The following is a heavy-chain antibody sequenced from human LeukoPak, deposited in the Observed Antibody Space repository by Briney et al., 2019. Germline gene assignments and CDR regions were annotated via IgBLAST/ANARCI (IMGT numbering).Heavy chain of an antibody. D-gene: IGHD1-26*01. CDR1: GYTFSNYD. CDR3: ATVLTAWELLNIARGWFDP. CDR2: INPNSGGT. J-gene: IGHJ5*02. Sequence: ASVKVSCKTSGYTFSNYDINWVRQAPGQGLEWMGWINPNSGGTNYAQKFQGRVTMTRDTSISTAYMELSRLRSDDTAVYYCATVLTAWELLNIARGWFDPWGQGTLVTVSS. V-gene: IGHV1-2*02.